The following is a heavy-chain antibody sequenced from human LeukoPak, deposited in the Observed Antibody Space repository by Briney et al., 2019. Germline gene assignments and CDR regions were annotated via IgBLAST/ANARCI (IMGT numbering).Heavy chain of an antibody. Sequence: ASVKVSCKASGYTFTGYYMHWVRQAPGQGLEWMGRINPNSGGTNYAQKFQGRVTMTRDTSISTAHMELSRLRSDDTAVYYCARDYGGNSEFDYWGQGTLVTVSS. CDR3: ARDYGGNSEFDY. CDR2: INPNSGGT. D-gene: IGHD4-23*01. CDR1: GYTFTGYY. V-gene: IGHV1-2*06. J-gene: IGHJ4*02.